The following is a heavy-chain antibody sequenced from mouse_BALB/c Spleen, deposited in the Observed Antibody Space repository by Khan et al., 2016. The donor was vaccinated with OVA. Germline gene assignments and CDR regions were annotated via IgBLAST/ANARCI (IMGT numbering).Heavy chain of an antibody. V-gene: IGHV9-3-1*01. CDR3: ARHPYIDYVMGY. J-gene: IGHJ4*01. CDR2: INTYTGEL. D-gene: IGHD2-10*01. CDR1: GYTFTNYG. Sequence: QIQLVQSGPELKKPGETVKISCKASGYTFTNYGMNWVKQAPGRGLKWMGWINTYTGELTYADDFKGRFVFSLETSARTANLQINNLKNEDTATYSGARHPYIDYVMGYWGQGTSVTVSS.